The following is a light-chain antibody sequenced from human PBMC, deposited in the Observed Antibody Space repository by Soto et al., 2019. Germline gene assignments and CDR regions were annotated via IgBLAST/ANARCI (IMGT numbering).Light chain of an antibody. CDR1: QSVSSN. Sequence: EIVLTQSPATLSVPPGERATLSCRASQSVSSNLAWYQQKPGQAPRLLIYGASTRATGVPARFNGGGSGTEFTLNISSLQPEEFAVYYCQQYNYWPPLTFGGGTKVEIK. CDR2: GAS. J-gene: IGKJ4*01. CDR3: QQYNYWPPLT. V-gene: IGKV3-15*01.